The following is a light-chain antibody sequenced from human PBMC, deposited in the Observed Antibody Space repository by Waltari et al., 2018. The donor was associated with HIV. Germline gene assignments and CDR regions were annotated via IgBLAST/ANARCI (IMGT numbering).Light chain of an antibody. CDR1: ISDVGGYNY. CDR3: SSYTSSSTLV. V-gene: IGLV2-14*03. J-gene: IGLJ2*01. Sequence: QSALTQPASVSGSPGQSITISCTGTISDVGGYNYVSWYQQHPGKAPKLIIYDVSNRPSGVANRCSGSKSGNTASLTISGLQAEDEADYYCSSYTSSSTLVFGGGTKLTVL. CDR2: DVS.